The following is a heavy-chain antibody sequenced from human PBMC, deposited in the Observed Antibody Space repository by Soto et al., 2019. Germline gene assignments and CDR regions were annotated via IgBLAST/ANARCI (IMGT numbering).Heavy chain of an antibody. Sequence: ASVKVSCKASGYTFTSYDINWVRQATGQGLEWMGWMNPNSGNTGYAQKFQGRVTMTRNTSTSTAYMELSSLRSEDTAVYYCARSEGELYYYYMDVWGKGTTVTVSS. CDR2: MNPNSGNT. V-gene: IGHV1-8*01. J-gene: IGHJ6*03. CDR1: GYTFTSYD. CDR3: ARSEGELYYYYMDV. D-gene: IGHD1-26*01.